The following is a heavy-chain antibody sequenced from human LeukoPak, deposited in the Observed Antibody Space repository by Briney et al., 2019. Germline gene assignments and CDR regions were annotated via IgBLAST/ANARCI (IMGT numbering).Heavy chain of an antibody. V-gene: IGHV5-51*01. CDR1: GYSFTSYW. J-gene: IGHJ4*02. CDR3: ARLISGTYYFDS. D-gene: IGHD1-26*01. Sequence: GESLKISCKASGYSFTSYWIGWVRQMPGKGLEWMGIIYPDDSDTRYSPSFQGQVTMSADKSFSTAYLQWSSLKASDSAMYYCARLISGTYYFDSWGQGTLVTVSS. CDR2: IYPDDSDT.